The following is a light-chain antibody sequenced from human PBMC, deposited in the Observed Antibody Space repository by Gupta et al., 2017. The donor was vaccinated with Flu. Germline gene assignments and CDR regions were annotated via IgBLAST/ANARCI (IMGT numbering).Light chain of an antibody. J-gene: IGKJ2*02. CDR2: HAS. Sequence: TQSPSSLSASVGDSVTITCQASQDITTYLSWYQQKPGKAPKLLIYHASTLGTGVPSKFSGSGYGTEFTFSITNLQPEDSATYYCQQYSGTFGQGTKLEIK. CDR1: QDITTY. CDR3: QQYSGT. V-gene: IGKV1-33*01.